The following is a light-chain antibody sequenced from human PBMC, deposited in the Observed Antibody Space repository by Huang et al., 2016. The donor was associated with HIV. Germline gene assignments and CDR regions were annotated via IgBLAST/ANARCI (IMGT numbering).Light chain of an antibody. V-gene: IGKV3-11*01. CDR1: QSVSSY. CDR2: DAS. J-gene: IGKJ5*01. CDR3: QRRSNWPPT. Sequence: EIVLTQSPATLSLSPGERATLSCRARQSVSSYLAWYQQKPGQAPRLLMYDASNRATGIPARFSGSGSGTDFTLTISSLEPEDFAVYYCQRRSNWPPTFGQGTRQEIK.